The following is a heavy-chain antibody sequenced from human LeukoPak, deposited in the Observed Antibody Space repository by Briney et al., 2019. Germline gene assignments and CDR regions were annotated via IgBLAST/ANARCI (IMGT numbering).Heavy chain of an antibody. CDR3: AKEIDTLGTNAFDI. J-gene: IGHJ3*02. CDR2: INEDGGKT. CDR1: GFSFDDYP. Sequence: GGSLRLSCAASGFSFDDYPMHWVRQAPGKGLEWVSLINEDGGKTFYADPVRGRFTISRDNSKNSLYLQMNSLRTEDTALYYCAKEIDTLGTNAFDIWGQGTIVTVSS. V-gene: IGHV3-43*02. D-gene: IGHD2-15*01.